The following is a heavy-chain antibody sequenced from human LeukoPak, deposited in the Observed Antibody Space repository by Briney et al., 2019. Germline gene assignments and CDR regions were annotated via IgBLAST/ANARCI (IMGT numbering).Heavy chain of an antibody. CDR1: GGSISTTNYY. V-gene: IGHV4-39*01. CDR3: TRTVVTADH. CDR2: LYYSGDT. Sequence: PSQTLSLTCTVSGGSISTTNYYWGWIRQPPGKGLEWIGNLYYSGDTYYNPSLKSRVTMSVDTSKNKFSLKVSSVTAADTAVYYCTRTVVTADHWGQGILVTVSS. D-gene: IGHD2-21*02. J-gene: IGHJ4*02.